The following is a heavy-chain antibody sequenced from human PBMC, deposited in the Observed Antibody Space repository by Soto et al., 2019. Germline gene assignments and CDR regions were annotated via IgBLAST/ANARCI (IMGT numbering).Heavy chain of an antibody. V-gene: IGHV1-2*02. CDR3: ARARSGGYSYGPYFDY. CDR2: INPNSGGT. CDR1: GYTFTGYY. D-gene: IGHD5-18*01. J-gene: IGHJ4*02. Sequence: ASVKVSCKAYGYTFTGYYMHSVRQAPGQGLEWMGWINPNSGGTNYAQTFQGRVTMTRDTSISTAYMELSRLRSDDTAVYYCARARSGGYSYGPYFDYWGQGTLVTVSS.